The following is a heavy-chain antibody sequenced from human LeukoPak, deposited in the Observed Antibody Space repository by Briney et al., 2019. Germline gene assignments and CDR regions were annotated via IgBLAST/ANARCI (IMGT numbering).Heavy chain of an antibody. D-gene: IGHD3-10*01. CDR2: ISGSGGSI. CDR1: GFTFSNYD. J-gene: IGHJ5*02. V-gene: IGHV3-23*01. CDR3: AKDMVRGVWGVRHLRSGFDP. Sequence: GGSLRLSCAASGFTFSNYDMSWIRQAPGKGLEWVSSISGSGGSIYYADSVKGRFTISRDNSKNSLYLQMNSLRAEDTAVYYCAKDMVRGVWGVRHLRSGFDPWGQGTLVTVSS.